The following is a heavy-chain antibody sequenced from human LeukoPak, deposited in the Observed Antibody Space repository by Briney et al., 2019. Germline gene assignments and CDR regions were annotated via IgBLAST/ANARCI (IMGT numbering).Heavy chain of an antibody. CDR2: IYHSGST. D-gene: IGHD3-10*01. CDR1: GYSISSGYY. J-gene: IGHJ4*02. CDR3: ARDPFGVTLPGGFDY. Sequence: PSETLSLTCTVSGYSISSGYYWGWIRQPPGKGLEWIGSIYHSGSTYYNPSLKSRVTISVDKSKNQFSLKLSSVTAADTAVYYCARDPFGVTLPGGFDYWGQGTLVTVSS. V-gene: IGHV4-38-2*02.